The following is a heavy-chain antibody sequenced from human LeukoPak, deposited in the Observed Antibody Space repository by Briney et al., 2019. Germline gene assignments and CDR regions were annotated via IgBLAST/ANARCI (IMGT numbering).Heavy chain of an antibody. CDR1: GGTFSSYA. CDR3: ASGTDSSGYAY. Sequence: GASVKVSCKASGGTFSSYAISWVRQAPGQGLEWMGGIIPIFGTANYAQKFQGRVTITADKSTSTAYMELSSLRSEDTAVYYCASGTDSSGYAYWGQGTLVTVSS. CDR2: IIPIFGTA. V-gene: IGHV1-69*06. J-gene: IGHJ4*02. D-gene: IGHD3-22*01.